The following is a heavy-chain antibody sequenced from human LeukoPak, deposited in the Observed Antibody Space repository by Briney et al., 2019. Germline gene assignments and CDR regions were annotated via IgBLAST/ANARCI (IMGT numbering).Heavy chain of an antibody. Sequence: GGSLRLSCAASGIIFTNYNMSWVRQTPGKGLESVAINSGGGGTTYYADSVKGRFTISRDNSQNTVYLQMTSLRVEDTAVYYCANSHKNVPGVHWGQGTLVTVSS. CDR2: NSGGGGTT. D-gene: IGHD1-1*01. CDR1: GIIFTNYN. V-gene: IGHV3-23*01. J-gene: IGHJ4*02. CDR3: ANSHKNVPGVH.